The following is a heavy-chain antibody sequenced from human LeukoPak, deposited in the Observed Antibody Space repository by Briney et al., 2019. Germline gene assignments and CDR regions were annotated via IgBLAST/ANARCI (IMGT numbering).Heavy chain of an antibody. V-gene: IGHV4-39*07. J-gene: IGHJ5*02. CDR2: INHSGST. Sequence: PSETLSLTCTVSGGSISSSDYYWGWIRQPPGKGLEWIGEINHSGSTNYNPSLKSRVTISVDTSKNQFSLKLSSVTAADTAVYYCARHLGYCSSTSCYLGWFDPWGQGTLVTVSS. CDR3: ARHLGYCSSTSCYLGWFDP. CDR1: GGSISSSDYY. D-gene: IGHD2-2*01.